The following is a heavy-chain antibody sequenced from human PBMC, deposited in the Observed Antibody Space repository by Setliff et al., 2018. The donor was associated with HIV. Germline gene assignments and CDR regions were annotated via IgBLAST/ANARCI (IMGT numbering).Heavy chain of an antibody. V-gene: IGHV2-5*02. CDR1: GFSLSSSGVV. J-gene: IGHJ6*03. CDR3: AHILQDPPSHFYYYFYMDV. Sequence: SGPTLVNPTQTLTLTCTVSGFSLSSSGVVAGWIRQPPGKALEWLALIYWDDDKRYSPSLKSRLTITKDTSKNQVVLTMTNMDPVDTATYYCAHILQDPPSHFYYYFYMDVWGKGTTVTVSS. D-gene: IGHD3-3*02. CDR2: IYWDDDK.